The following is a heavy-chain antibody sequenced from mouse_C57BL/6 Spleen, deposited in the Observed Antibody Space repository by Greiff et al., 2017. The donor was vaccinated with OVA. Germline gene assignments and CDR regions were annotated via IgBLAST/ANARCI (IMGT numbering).Heavy chain of an antibody. Sequence: QVQLQQSGAELVKPGASVKLSCKASGYTFTSYWMQWVKQRPGQGLEWIGEIDPSDSYTNYNQKFKGKATLTVDTSSSTAYMQLSSLTSEDSAVYYCYFLDYWGQGTSVTVSS. CDR3: YFLDY. V-gene: IGHV1-50*01. J-gene: IGHJ4*01. CDR2: IDPSDSYT. CDR1: GYTFTSYW.